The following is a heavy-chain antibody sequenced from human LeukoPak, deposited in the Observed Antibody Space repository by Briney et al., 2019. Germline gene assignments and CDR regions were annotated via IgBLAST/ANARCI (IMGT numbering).Heavy chain of an antibody. J-gene: IGHJ4*02. V-gene: IGHV4-59*01. CDR1: GGSISSYY. Sequence: PSETLSLTCTVSGGSISSYYWSWIRQPPGKGLEWIGYIYYSGSTNYNPSLKSRVTISVDTSKNQFSLKLSSVTAADTAVYYCASTEVDDYVWVSANYYFDYWGQGTLVTVSS. CDR2: IYYSGST. D-gene: IGHD3-16*01. CDR3: ASTEVDDYVWVSANYYFDY.